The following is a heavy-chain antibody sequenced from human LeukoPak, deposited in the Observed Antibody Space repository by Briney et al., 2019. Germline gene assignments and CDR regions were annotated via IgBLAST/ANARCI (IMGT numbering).Heavy chain of an antibody. Sequence: SETLSLTCTVSGGSISSSSYYWGWIRQPPGKGLEWIGSIYYSGSAYYNPSLKSRLSISVDTSKKQFSLKLSSVTAADTAVYYCAREGSAFDIWGQGTMVTVSS. CDR1: GGSISSSSYY. J-gene: IGHJ3*02. CDR2: IYYSGSA. V-gene: IGHV4-39*07. CDR3: AREGSAFDI.